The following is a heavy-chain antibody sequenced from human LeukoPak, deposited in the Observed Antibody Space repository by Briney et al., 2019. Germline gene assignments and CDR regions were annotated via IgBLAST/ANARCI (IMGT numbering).Heavy chain of an antibody. CDR2: IKSKTDGGTT. D-gene: IGHD2-8*02. CDR1: GFTFSNAW. V-gene: IGHV3-15*01. CDR3: TTQTPWYP. Sequence: TGGSLRLSCAASGFTFSNAWMSWVRQAPGKGLEWVRRIKSKTDGGTTDYAAPVKGRFTISRDDSKNTLYLQMNSLKTEDTAVYYCTTQTPWYPWGQGTLVTVSS. J-gene: IGHJ5*02.